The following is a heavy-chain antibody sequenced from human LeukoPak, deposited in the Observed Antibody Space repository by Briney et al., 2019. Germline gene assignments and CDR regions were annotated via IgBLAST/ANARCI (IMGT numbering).Heavy chain of an antibody. Sequence: SETLSLTCAVYGGFFSGYYWSWIRQPPGKGLEWIGEINHSGSTNYNPSLKSRVTISVDTSKNQFSLKLSSVTAADTAVYYCARGTGTMIAAADHYYFDYWGQGTLVTVSS. D-gene: IGHD6-13*01. CDR1: GGFFSGYY. CDR2: INHSGST. J-gene: IGHJ4*02. CDR3: ARGTGTMIAAADHYYFDY. V-gene: IGHV4-34*01.